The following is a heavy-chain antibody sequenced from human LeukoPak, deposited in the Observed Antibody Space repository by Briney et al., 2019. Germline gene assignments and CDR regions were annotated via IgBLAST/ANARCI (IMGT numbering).Heavy chain of an antibody. D-gene: IGHD6-13*01. Sequence: ASVKVSCKASGYTFTSYAMNWVRQAPGQGLEWMGNMNPNSGGTNYAQKLQGRVTMTTDTSTSTAYMELRSLRSDDTAVYYCARGTRYSRDYWGQGTLVTVSS. CDR3: ARGTRYSRDY. CDR1: GYTFTSYA. J-gene: IGHJ4*02. CDR2: MNPNSGGT. V-gene: IGHV1-18*01.